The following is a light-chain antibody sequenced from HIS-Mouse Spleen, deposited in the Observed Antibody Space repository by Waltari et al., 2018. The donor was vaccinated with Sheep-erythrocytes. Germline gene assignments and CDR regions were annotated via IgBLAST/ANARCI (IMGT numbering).Light chain of an antibody. CDR3: CSYAGSYNHV. J-gene: IGLJ1*01. CDR1: SRDVGCSNY. Sequence: QSALTQPRSVSGSPGQSLTISCTGTSRDVGCSNYASWYQQHPGKAPKLMIYDVSKRPSGVPDRFSGSKSGNTASLTISGLQAEDEADYYCCSYAGSYNHVFATGTKVTVL. V-gene: IGLV2-11*01. CDR2: DVS.